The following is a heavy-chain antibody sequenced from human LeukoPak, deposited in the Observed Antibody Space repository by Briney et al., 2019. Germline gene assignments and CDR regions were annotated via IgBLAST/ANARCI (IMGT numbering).Heavy chain of an antibody. CDR2: IIPILGIA. Sequence: ASVTVSFKASGGTFISYAISWVRQAPGQGLEWMGRIIPILGIANYAQKFQGRVTITADKSTSTAYMELSSLRSEDTAVYYCARLRDPYGSGSYSDNWFDPWGQGTLVTVSS. J-gene: IGHJ5*02. D-gene: IGHD3-10*01. V-gene: IGHV1-69*10. CDR3: ARLRDPYGSGSYSDNWFDP. CDR1: GGTFISYA.